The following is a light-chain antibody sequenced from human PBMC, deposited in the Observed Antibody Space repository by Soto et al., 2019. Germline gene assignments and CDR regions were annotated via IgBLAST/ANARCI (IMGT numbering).Light chain of an antibody. V-gene: IGKV3-11*01. Sequence: EIVLTQSPATLSLSPGERATLSCRASQSVSSYLAWYQQKPGQAPRLLIYDASNRATGIPARFSGSGTGTDFPRTISRLEPEDFAVYCCQQRSNWPITFGQGTRLEIK. CDR2: DAS. CDR3: QQRSNWPIT. J-gene: IGKJ5*01. CDR1: QSVSSY.